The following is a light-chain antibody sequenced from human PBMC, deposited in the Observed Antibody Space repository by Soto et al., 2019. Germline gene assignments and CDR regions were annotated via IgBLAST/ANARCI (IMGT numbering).Light chain of an antibody. V-gene: IGKV2D-29*02. CDR2: EVS. CDR1: PSLLYSDGKTH. J-gene: IGKJ5*01. CDR3: MQSRQLPLI. Sequence: EIVMTQTPLSLSVTPGQPASISCKSSPSLLYSDGKTHLSWYLQKPGQSPQLQIYEVSNRFSGVQDRYRGRGSGKDFTRKSSWVEAEVVGVYYCMQSRQLPLIFRHGTRREMK.